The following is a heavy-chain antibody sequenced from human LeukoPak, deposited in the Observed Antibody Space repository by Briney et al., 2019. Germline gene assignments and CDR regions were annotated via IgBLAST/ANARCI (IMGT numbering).Heavy chain of an antibody. CDR2: ISTSDGNSK. J-gene: IGHJ4*02. CDR1: GFTFTCCG. D-gene: IGHD3-3*01. Sequence: PGWCLRLSCATSGFTFTCCGMHWVRPASGKGLEWVAAISTSDGNSKYYADSVKGRITISRDNTKNTVYLQMNSLRADDTAVYYCAKWSGNRPLYYFDYWGQGTLVTV. V-gene: IGHV3-30*18. CDR3: AKWSGNRPLYYFDY.